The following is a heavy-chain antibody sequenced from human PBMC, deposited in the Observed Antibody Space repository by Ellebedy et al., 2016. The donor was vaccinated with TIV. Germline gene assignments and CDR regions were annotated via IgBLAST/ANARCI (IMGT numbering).Heavy chain of an antibody. CDR2: IRQEGDEI. Sequence: GESLKIPCAAPGFNFRSYWMTWVRQAPGKGLEWVAKIRQEGDEIYYVESVKGRFTISRENAKHSLFLQMNSLRVEDTAVYYCARRASYGDYAVQINPWFDPWGQGTLVTVSS. CDR3: ARRASYGDYAVQINPWFDP. CDR1: GFNFRSYW. V-gene: IGHV3-7*01. J-gene: IGHJ5*02. D-gene: IGHD4-17*01.